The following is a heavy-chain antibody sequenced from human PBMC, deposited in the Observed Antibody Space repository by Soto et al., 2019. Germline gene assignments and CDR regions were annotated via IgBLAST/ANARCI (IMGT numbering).Heavy chain of an antibody. CDR3: ASDRSSGWDQGYGMDV. CDR2: IYYSGST. CDR1: GGSISTYY. D-gene: IGHD6-19*01. V-gene: IGHV4-59*01. Sequence: SETLSLTCTVSGGSISTYYWNWVRHPAGKGLEWIVYIYYSGSTSYNPSLKSRVTISVDTSKNQFSLKLRSVTAADTAVYYCASDRSSGWDQGYGMDVWGQGTTVTVSS. J-gene: IGHJ6*02.